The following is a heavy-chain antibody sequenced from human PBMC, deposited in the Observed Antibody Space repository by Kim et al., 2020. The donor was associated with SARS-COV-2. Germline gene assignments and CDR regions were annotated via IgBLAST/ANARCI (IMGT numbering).Heavy chain of an antibody. D-gene: IGHD2-15*01. CDR1: GFTFSSYE. J-gene: IGHJ2*01. CDR2: ISSSGSTI. V-gene: IGHV3-48*03. CDR3: ARGDIVVVVAATPGGVGGCHFDL. Sequence: GGSLRLSCAASGFTFSSYEMNWVRQAPGKGLEWVSYISSSGSTIYYADSVKGRFTISRDNAKNSLYLQMNSLRAEDTAVYYCARGDIVVVVAATPGGVGGCHFDLWGRGTLVTVSS.